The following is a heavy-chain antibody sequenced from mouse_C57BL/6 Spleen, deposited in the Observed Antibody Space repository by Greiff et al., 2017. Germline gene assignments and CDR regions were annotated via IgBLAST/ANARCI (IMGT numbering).Heavy chain of an antibody. D-gene: IGHD1-1*01. Sequence: QVQLQQPGAELVKPGASVKISCKASGYTFTDYCINWVKQRPGQGLEWIGKIGPGSGSTYYNEKFKGKATLTEDKSSSTAYMQLSSLTSEDSAVYFGLIYYCGTGYFEVWGTGTTVTVSS. CDR2: IGPGSGST. V-gene: IGHV1-77*01. J-gene: IGHJ1*03. CDR1: GYTFTDYC. CDR3: LIYYCGTGYFEV.